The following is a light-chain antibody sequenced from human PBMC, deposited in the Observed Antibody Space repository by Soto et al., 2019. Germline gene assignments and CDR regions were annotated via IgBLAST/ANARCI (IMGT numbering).Light chain of an antibody. J-gene: IGLJ3*02. CDR3: AAWDDSLNGPV. CDR1: SSNIGSHS. Sequence: QLVLTQPPSASGTPGQTVTISCSGSSSNIGSHSVNWYQQLPGTAPKLIIYKNNQRPSGVPDRFSDSKSGTSASLAISGLQSGDEADYYCAAWDDSLNGPVFGGGTKLTVL. V-gene: IGLV1-44*01. CDR2: KNN.